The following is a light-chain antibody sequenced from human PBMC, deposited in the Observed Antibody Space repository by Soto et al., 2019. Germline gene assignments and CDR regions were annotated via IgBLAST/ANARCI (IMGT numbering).Light chain of an antibody. CDR3: QSYDSSLSGSV. J-gene: IGLJ2*01. CDR2: DNN. CDR1: SSNIGAGYD. V-gene: IGLV1-40*01. Sequence: QSALTQSPSVSGAPGQRVTISCTGSSSNIGAGYDVHWYQQLPGTAPKLLIYDNNNRPSGVPDRFSGSKSGTSASLAITGLQAADEADYYCQSYDSSLSGSVFGGGTKVPS.